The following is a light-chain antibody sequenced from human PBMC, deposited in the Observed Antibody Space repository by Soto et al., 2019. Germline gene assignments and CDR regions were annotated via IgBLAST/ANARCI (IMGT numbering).Light chain of an antibody. V-gene: IGKV1-33*01. J-gene: IGKJ1*01. CDR1: QDTSNY. CDR2: DAS. CDR3: QQYDSLPRT. Sequence: DTQMTQSPSSLPASVGDRVTITCQASQDTSNYLNWYQQKPGKAPKLLIYDASNLQTGVPSRFSGSGSGTDFNLTISSLQPEDIATYYCQQYDSLPRTFGQGTKVDIK.